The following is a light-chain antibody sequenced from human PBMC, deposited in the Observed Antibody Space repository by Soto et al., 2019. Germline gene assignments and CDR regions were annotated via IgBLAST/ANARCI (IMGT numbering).Light chain of an antibody. Sequence: EIVLTQSPGSLSMSPGERATLSCRASQSVSSTYLAWYLHKPGQAPRLLIYGASRRATGIPERFSGSGSGTDFTLTISKLEPEDFAVYYCRQSGNSPYTFGQGTKLEIK. CDR1: QSVSSTY. CDR2: GAS. CDR3: RQSGNSPYT. V-gene: IGKV3-20*01. J-gene: IGKJ2*01.